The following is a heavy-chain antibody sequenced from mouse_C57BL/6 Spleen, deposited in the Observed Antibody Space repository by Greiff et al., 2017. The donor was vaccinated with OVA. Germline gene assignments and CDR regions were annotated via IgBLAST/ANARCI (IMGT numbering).Heavy chain of an antibody. D-gene: IGHD1-1*01. J-gene: IGHJ4*01. CDR1: GYTFTSYW. V-gene: IGHV1-52*01. CDR3: ASTVRYAMDY. Sequence: QVQLQQPGAELVRPGSSVKLSCKASGYTFTSYWMHWVKQRPIQGLEWIGNIDPSDSETHYNQKFKDKATLTVDKSSSTAYMQLSSLTSEDSAVYYCASTVRYAMDYWGQGTSVTVSS. CDR2: IDPSDSET.